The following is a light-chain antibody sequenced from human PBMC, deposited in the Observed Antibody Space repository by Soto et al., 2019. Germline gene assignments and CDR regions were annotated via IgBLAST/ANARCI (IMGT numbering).Light chain of an antibody. V-gene: IGKV3-11*01. CDR2: DAS. J-gene: IGKJ4*01. CDR1: QSVSSN. Sequence: VMPQSPATLSVSPGERATLSCRASQSVSSNLAWYQPTVGQAPRLLIYDASTRTNGIPARFSGSGSGTDFTLTISSLEPEDFSVYYCQLRSNWPTLTFGGGTKVDIK. CDR3: QLRSNWPTLT.